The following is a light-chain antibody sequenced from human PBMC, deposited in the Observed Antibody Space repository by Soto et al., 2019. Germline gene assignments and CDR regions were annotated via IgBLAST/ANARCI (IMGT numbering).Light chain of an antibody. CDR2: SNN. Sequence: QSVLTQPPSASGTPGQRVTISCSGSSSNIGTYTVNWYQQVPGTAPKLLIYSNNQRHSGVPDRFSGSKSGTSASLAISGLQSEDEADYYCAAWDASLNGVIFGGGTKVTVL. J-gene: IGLJ2*01. V-gene: IGLV1-44*01. CDR3: AAWDASLNGVI. CDR1: SSNIGTYT.